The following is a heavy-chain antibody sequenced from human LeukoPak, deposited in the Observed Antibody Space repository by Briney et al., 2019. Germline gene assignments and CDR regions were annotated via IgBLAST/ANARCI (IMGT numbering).Heavy chain of an antibody. D-gene: IGHD3-10*01. CDR2: ISYDGSNK. J-gene: IGHJ6*02. CDR3: ARGDGSGRSYYYYYGMDV. Sequence: GGSLRLSCAASGFSFSDYVMHWARQDPGKGLEWVAVISYDGSNKYYADSVKGRFTISRDNSKKMLYLQMSSLRTEDTAMYYCARGDGSGRSYYYYYGMDVWGQGTTVTVSS. CDR1: GFSFSDYV. V-gene: IGHV3-30-3*01.